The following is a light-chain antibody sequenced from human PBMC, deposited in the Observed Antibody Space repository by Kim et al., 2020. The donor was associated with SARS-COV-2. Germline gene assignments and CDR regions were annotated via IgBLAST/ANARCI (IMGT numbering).Light chain of an antibody. CDR3: QQTFMTPYS. J-gene: IGKJ2*03. Sequence: LSAPVVDRVTITCSSHNIYTYLDWYQQRPGKAPQLLIYATSTLQSGVPSRFSGSGSGTHFTLTIDSLQPEDFATYYCQQTFMTPYSFGGGTKLEI. CDR1: HNIYTY. CDR2: ATS. V-gene: IGKV1-39*01.